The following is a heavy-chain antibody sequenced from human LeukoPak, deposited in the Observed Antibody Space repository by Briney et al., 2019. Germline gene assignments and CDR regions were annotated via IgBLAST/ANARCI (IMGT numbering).Heavy chain of an antibody. CDR1: GFTFSRYA. V-gene: IGHV3-30*04. J-gene: IGHJ4*02. CDR2: ISYDGSNK. CDR3: AKDRY. Sequence: GRSLRLSCAASGFTFSRYAMHWVRQAPGKGLEWVAVISYDGSNKYYADSVKGRFTISRDNSKNTLYLQMNSLRAEDAAVYYCAKDRYWGQGTLVTVSS.